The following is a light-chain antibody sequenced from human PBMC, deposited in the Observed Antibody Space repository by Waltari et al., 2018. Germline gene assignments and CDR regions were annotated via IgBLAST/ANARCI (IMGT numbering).Light chain of an antibody. J-gene: IGKJ5*01. V-gene: IGKV3-15*01. CDR3: QQYGHWPPIT. CDR2: GTS. CDR1: QSISRS. Sequence: EMVLTQSPATLSVSPGESVALSCRASQSISRSLAWYQQKPGQAPRLLLFGTSTRATGVPARFSGSGSGTEFTLTISNMQSEDFGVYYCQQYGHWPPITFGQGTRLEIE.